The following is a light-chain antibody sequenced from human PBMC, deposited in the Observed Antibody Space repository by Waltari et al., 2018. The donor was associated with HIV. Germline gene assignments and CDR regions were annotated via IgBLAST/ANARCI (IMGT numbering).Light chain of an antibody. CDR2: EVT. CDR3: SSYPGSFPWV. J-gene: IGLJ3*02. CDR1: SSDVGGYNY. V-gene: IGLV2-8*01. Sequence: QSALTQPPSASGSPGQSVTISCTGSSSDVGGYNYVSWYQQHPGKAPKLIIYEVTKRPSGFPYRFSGSKSGNTASLTVSGLQAEDEADYYCSSYPGSFPWVFGGGTKLTVL.